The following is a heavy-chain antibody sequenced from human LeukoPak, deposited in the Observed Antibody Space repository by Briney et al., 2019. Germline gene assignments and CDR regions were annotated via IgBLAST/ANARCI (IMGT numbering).Heavy chain of an antibody. CDR2: ISSSSGSI. CDR1: GFTFSTYS. J-gene: IGHJ6*02. V-gene: IGHV3-48*01. Sequence: GGSLRLSCAASGFTFSTYSINWVRQAPGKGLEWVSYISSSSGSIYYADSVKGRFTISRDNAKNSLFLQMNSLRAEDTAVYYCAPRVGYYYYGMDVWGQGTTVTVSS. CDR3: APRVGYYYYGMDV.